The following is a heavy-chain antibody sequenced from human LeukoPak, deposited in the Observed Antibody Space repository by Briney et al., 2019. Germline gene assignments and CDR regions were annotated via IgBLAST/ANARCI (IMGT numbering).Heavy chain of an antibody. D-gene: IGHD1-7*01. CDR2: IDIDGNT. CDR3: ARDMNYNLDY. V-gene: IGHV3-74*01. Sequence: GGSLRLSCAASGFTFRNSYIHWVRQAPGKGLVWVSRIDIDGNTIYADPVKGRFTIPRDNAKSTLYLQMNSLRPDDTAVYYCARDMNYNLDYWGQGTLVTVSP. J-gene: IGHJ4*02. CDR1: GFTFRNSY.